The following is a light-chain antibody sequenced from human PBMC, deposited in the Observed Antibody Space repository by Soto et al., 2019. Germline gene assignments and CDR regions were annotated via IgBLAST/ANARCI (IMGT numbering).Light chain of an antibody. J-gene: IGKJ5*01. CDR3: LQHHSYPIT. Sequence: DIQMTQSPSSLSASVGDRVTITCRASQGIINDLAWYQQKPGKAPKSLIYGTSRLQSGVPPRFSGSGSGTEFTLSISSLQPEDFATYYCLQHHSYPITFGQGTRLEIK. V-gene: IGKV1-17*01. CDR1: QGIIND. CDR2: GTS.